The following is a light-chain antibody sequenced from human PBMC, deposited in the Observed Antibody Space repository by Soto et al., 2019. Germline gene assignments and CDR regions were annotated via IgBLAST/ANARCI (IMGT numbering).Light chain of an antibody. CDR2: GAS. CDR1: QSVSSSY. J-gene: IGKJ1*01. V-gene: IGKV3-20*01. CDR3: QQYGSSPTWT. Sequence: ILFTQSPGILALSPGERATLSCRASQSVSSSYLAWYQQKPGQAPRLLIYGASSRAPGIPDRFSGSGSGTDFTLTISRLEPEDFAVYYCQQYGSSPTWTFGQGTKVDIK.